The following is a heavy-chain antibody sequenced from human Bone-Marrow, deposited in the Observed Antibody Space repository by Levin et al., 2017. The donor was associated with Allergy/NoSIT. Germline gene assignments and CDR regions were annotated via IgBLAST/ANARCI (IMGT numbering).Heavy chain of an antibody. V-gene: IGHV4-39*02. J-gene: IGHJ2*01. Sequence: SETLSLTCTVSNDSIDSLTYYWGWLRQSPGKGLEWIATFTSRGYTFYNPSLKSRVTISGDTSKNHLALSLIAASAAATAFYYCARLPLRWHFEVWGRGTLVTVSS. CDR3: ARLPLRWHFEV. CDR2: FTSRGYT. CDR1: NDSIDSLTYY.